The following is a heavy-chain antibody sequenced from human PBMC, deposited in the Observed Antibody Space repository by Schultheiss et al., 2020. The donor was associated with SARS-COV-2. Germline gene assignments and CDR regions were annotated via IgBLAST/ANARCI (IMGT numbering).Heavy chain of an antibody. V-gene: IGHV3-48*03. CDR2: ISTSGSTI. CDR1: GFTFSDYE. Sequence: GGSLRLSCAASGFTFSDYEMNWVRQAPGKGLEWISYISTSGSTIYYADSVKGRFTISRDDAENSLYLQMNSLRADDTAVYYCASLITDYGDYVRFYWGQGTLVTVSS. D-gene: IGHD4-17*01. CDR3: ASLITDYGDYVRFY. J-gene: IGHJ4*02.